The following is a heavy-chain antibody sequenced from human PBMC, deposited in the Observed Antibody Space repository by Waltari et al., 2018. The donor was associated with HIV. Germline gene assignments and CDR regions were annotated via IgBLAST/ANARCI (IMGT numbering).Heavy chain of an antibody. V-gene: IGHV3-30*01. Sequence: QVHLVESGGGVVKPGGSLRLSCAASGFTFSSYPLHWVSPAPGKGLEWVALISYDGSNKYYADSVKGRFTISRDNSKNTLYLQMNSLRAEDTSVYYCARDTGYCSFGSCSYNWLDPWGQGTLVSVSS. CDR1: GFTFSSYP. CDR2: ISYDGSNK. D-gene: IGHD2-15*01. CDR3: ARDTGYCSFGSCSYNWLDP. J-gene: IGHJ5*02.